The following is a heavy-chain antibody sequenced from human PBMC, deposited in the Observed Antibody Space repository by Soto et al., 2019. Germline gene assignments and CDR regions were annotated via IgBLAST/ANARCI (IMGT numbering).Heavy chain of an antibody. J-gene: IGHJ4*02. D-gene: IGHD6-13*01. CDR2: ISYDGSNK. CDR1: GFTFSSYA. Sequence: GGSLRLSCAASGFTFSSYAMHWVRQAPGKGLEWVAVISYDGSNKYYADSVKGRFTISRDNSKNTLYLQMNSLRAEDTAVYYCAREQQLVAYWGQGTLVTVSS. CDR3: AREQQLVAY. V-gene: IGHV3-30*14.